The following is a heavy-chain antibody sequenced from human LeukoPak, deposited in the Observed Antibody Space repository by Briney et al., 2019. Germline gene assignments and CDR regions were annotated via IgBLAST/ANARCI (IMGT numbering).Heavy chain of an antibody. V-gene: IGHV4-38-2*02. CDR3: ARTPKTVKNYYYMDV. D-gene: IGHD4-17*01. CDR2: ISYSGST. CDR1: SYSISSGYY. Sequence: PSETLSLTCTVSSYSISSGYYWGWIRQPPGKGLEWLGYISYSGSTSYIPSLKSRVTISVDTSKNQFSLKVSSVTAADTAVYYCARTPKTVKNYYYMDVWGKGTTVTISS. J-gene: IGHJ6*03.